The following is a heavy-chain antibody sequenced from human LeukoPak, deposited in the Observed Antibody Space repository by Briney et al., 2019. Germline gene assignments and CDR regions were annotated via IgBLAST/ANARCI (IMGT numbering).Heavy chain of an antibody. CDR1: GFRFSDYK. CDR3: ARGLYRYSSGWHFDY. CDR2: IQSVSLTI. J-gene: IGHJ4*02. D-gene: IGHD6-19*01. Sequence: PGGSLRLSCAASGFRFSDYKMNWVRQVPGKGLEWVSYIQSVSLTIYYLDSVKGRFTISRDNAKNSLLLQMNSLRVEDTAVYYCARGLYRYSSGWHFDYWGQGILVTVSS. V-gene: IGHV3-48*04.